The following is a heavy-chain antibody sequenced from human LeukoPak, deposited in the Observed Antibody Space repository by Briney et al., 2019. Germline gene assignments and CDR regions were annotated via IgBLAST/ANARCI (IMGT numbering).Heavy chain of an antibody. D-gene: IGHD4-17*01. CDR3: ARAQSTDYGDYDDY. V-gene: IGHV1-2*02. Sequence: ASVRVSCKASGYTFTGYYMHWVRQAPGQGLEWMGWINPNSGGTNYAQKFQGRVTMTRDTSISAVYMELSRLRSDDTAVYYCARAQSTDYGDYDDYWGQGTLVTVSS. CDR1: GYTFTGYY. CDR2: INPNSGGT. J-gene: IGHJ4*02.